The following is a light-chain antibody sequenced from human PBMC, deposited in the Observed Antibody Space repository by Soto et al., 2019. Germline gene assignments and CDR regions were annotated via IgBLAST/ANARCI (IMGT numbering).Light chain of an antibody. V-gene: IGKV1-27*01. J-gene: IGKJ3*01. CDR2: AAS. CDR1: QGIRNF. CDR3: QKYSSVPV. Sequence: DIQMTQSPTSLSASVGDRVTITCRASQGIRNFVAWYQQKPGKAPKLLIYAASTLRSGVPSRFSGSGSGTDFTLTITSLKPEDVATYSCQKYSSVPVFGPGTKVEIK.